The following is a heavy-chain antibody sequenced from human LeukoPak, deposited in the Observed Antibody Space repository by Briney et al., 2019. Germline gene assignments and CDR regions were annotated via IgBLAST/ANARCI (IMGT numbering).Heavy chain of an antibody. CDR1: GFTFSSYS. CDR2: ISSSNSYI. Sequence: GGSLRLSCAASGFTFSSYSMNWVRQAPGKGLEWVSSISSSNSYIYYADSVKGRFTISRDNSKNTLYLQMNSLRAEDTAVYYCAKDLGGGGGYWGQGTLVTVSS. V-gene: IGHV3-21*04. D-gene: IGHD3-16*01. J-gene: IGHJ4*02. CDR3: AKDLGGGGGY.